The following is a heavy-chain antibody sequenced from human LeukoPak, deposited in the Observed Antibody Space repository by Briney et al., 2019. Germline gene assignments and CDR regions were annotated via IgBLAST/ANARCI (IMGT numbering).Heavy chain of an antibody. CDR2: IYHSGST. D-gene: IGHD3-16*01. J-gene: IGHJ4*02. V-gene: IGHV4-38-2*02. CDR3: ARAGGRPQGLDY. CDR1: GYSISSGYY. Sequence: SETLSLTCTVSGYSISSGYYWGGSRQPPGQGLEWIGSIYHSGSTYYNPSLKSRVTISVDTSKRQFSLKLSSVTAADTAVYYCARAGGRPQGLDYWGQGTLVTVSS.